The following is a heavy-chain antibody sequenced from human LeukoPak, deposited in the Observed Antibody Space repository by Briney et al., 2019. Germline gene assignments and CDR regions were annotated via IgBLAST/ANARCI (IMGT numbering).Heavy chain of an antibody. CDR3: ARFEVTTLFDY. J-gene: IGHJ4*02. CDR2: IYYSGST. D-gene: IGHD4-17*01. V-gene: IGHV4-59*08. Sequence: SETLSLTCTVSGGSISSHYWSWIRQPPGKGLEWIGYIYYSGSTNYNPSLKSRVTISVDTSKNQFSLKLSSVTAADTAVYYCARFEVTTLFDYWGQGTLVTVSS. CDR1: GGSISSHY.